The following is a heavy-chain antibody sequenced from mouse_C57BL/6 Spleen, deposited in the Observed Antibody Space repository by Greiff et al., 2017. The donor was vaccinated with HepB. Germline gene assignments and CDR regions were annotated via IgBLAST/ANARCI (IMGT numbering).Heavy chain of an antibody. Sequence: QVQLKESGAELVKPGASVKISCKASGYAFSSYWMNWVKQRPGKGLEWIGQIYPGDGDTNYNGKFNGKATLTADKSSSTAYMQLSSLTSEDSAVFFGAPDRGIHSGSSYGFAYWGQGTLVTVSA. D-gene: IGHD1-1*01. CDR3: APDRGIHSGSSYGFAY. CDR1: GYAFSSYW. CDR2: IYPGDGDT. J-gene: IGHJ3*01. V-gene: IGHV1-80*01.